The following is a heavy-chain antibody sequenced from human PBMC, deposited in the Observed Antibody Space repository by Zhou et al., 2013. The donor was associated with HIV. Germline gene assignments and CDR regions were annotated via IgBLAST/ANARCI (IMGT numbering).Heavy chain of an antibody. CDR3: AMVGGFGSYLKYYYYYMDV. D-gene: IGHD3-10*01. J-gene: IGHJ6*03. CDR1: GGSISSYY. V-gene: IGHV4-4*07. CDR2: IYTSGST. Sequence: QVQLQESGPGLVKPSETLSLTCTVSGGSISSYYWSWIRQPAGKGLEWIGRIYTSGSTNYNPSLKSRVTMSVDTSKNQFSLKLSSVTAADTAVYYCAMVGGFGSYLKYYYYYMDVWGKGPRSPSP.